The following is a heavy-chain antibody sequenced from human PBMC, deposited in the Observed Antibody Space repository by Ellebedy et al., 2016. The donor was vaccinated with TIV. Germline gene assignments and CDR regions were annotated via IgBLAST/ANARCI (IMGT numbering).Heavy chain of an antibody. CDR1: RHSFTSYG. CDR2: INTGNGNT. J-gene: IGHJ6*02. CDR3: ATREWQDPMDV. D-gene: IGHD3-3*01. Sequence: ASVKVSXKASRHSFTSYGIHWVRQAPGQRLEWMGWINTGNGNTKYSQSFQGRVTITSDTSASTASMELSSLMSEDTAVYYCATREWQDPMDVWGQGTTVTVSS. V-gene: IGHV1-3*04.